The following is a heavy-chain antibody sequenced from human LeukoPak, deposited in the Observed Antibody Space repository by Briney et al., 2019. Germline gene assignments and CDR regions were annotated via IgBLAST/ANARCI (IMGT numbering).Heavy chain of an antibody. CDR1: GGTFNNSA. Sequence: ASVKVSFKTSGGTFNNSAISWVRQAPGQGLEWLGGIMPLFGTAGYAQKFQGRVTITKDEYTRTVYLELTSLTSDDTAVYYCARDVHGDYGSGWFDPWGQGTLVSVSS. CDR2: IMPLFGTA. D-gene: IGHD4-17*01. V-gene: IGHV1-69*05. CDR3: ARDVHGDYGSGWFDP. J-gene: IGHJ5*02.